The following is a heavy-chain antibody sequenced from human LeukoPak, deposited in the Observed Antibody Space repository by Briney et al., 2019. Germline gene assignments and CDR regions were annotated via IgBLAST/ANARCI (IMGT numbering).Heavy chain of an antibody. V-gene: IGHV3-30*18. J-gene: IGHJ4*02. Sequence: PGGSLRLSCAASGFTFSSYGMHWVRQAPGKGLEWVAVISYDGSNKYYADSVKGRFTISRDNSKNTLYLQMNSLRAEDTAVYYCAKDYGDSRGCGDWGQGTLVTVSS. CDR1: GFTFSSYG. CDR2: ISYDGSNK. CDR3: AKDYGDSRGCGD. D-gene: IGHD6-19*01.